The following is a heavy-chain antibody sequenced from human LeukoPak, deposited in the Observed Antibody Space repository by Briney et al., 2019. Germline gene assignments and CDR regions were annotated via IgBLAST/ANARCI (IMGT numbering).Heavy chain of an antibody. Sequence: GGSLRLSCTASGFTFSNYDMTWVRQAPGKGLEWVSSISATTIYTFSADSVKGRFTISRDNAKNSLYLQMNSLRAEDTAFYYCARTRDGPFDYWGQGTLVTVSS. CDR1: GFTFSNYD. D-gene: IGHD5-24*01. CDR2: ISATTIYT. V-gene: IGHV3-21*01. CDR3: ARTRDGPFDY. J-gene: IGHJ4*02.